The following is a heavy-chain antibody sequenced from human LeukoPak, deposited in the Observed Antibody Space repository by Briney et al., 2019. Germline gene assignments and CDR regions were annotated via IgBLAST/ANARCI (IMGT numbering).Heavy chain of an antibody. CDR2: IWYDGSNK. J-gene: IGHJ4*02. V-gene: IGHV3-33*06. D-gene: IGHD6-6*01. CDR3: AKDSYSSSRLYYFDY. CDR1: GFTFSSYG. Sequence: GRSLRLSCAASGFTFSSYGMHWVRQAPGKGLEWVAVIWYDGSNKYYADSVKGRFTISRDNSKNTLYLQMNSLRAVDTAVYYCAKDSYSSSRLYYFDYWGQGTLVTVSS.